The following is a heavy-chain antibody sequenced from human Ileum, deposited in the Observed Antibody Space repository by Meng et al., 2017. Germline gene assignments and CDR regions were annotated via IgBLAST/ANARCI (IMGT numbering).Heavy chain of an antibody. V-gene: IGHV3-23*01. Sequence: GGSLRLSCAASGFTVTDCAMSWVRQAPGQGLEWVSTIVSRHYFTNYADSVRGRFTISRDNSKNSLYLEMHSLRAEDTAVYYCAKKTDGSGYQPYENWGQGTLVTVSS. D-gene: IGHD3-22*01. CDR2: IVSRHYFT. CDR3: AKKTDGSGYQPYEN. J-gene: IGHJ4*02. CDR1: GFTVTDCA.